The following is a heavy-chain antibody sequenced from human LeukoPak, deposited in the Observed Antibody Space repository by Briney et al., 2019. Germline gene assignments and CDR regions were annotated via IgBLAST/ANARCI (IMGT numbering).Heavy chain of an antibody. J-gene: IGHJ6*04. CDR1: GYSFTSYW. CDR2: IYPGDSDT. Sequence: GESLKISCKGSGYSFTSYWIGWVRQMPGKGLEWMGIIYPGDSDTRYSPSFQGQVTISADKSISTAYLQWSSLKASDTAMYYCAINLHCSGGNCYPISSHYYYYGMDVWGKGTTVTVSS. CDR3: AINLHCSGGNCYPISSHYYYYGMDV. D-gene: IGHD2-15*01. V-gene: IGHV5-51*01.